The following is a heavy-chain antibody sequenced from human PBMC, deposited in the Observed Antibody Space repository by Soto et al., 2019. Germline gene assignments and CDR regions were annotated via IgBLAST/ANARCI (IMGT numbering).Heavy chain of an antibody. CDR3: ARIDSNSPPPYYYGMDV. J-gene: IGHJ6*02. CDR2: IIPIFGTA. Sequence: SVKVSCKASGGTFSSYAISWVRQAPGQGLEWMGGIIPIFGTANYAQKFQGRVTITADESTSTAYMELSSLRSEDTAVYYCARIDSNSPPPYYYGMDVWGQGTTVTV. D-gene: IGHD4-4*01. CDR1: GGTFSSYA. V-gene: IGHV1-69*13.